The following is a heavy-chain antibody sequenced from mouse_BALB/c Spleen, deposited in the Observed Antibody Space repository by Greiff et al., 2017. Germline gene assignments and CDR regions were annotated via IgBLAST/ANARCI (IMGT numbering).Heavy chain of an antibody. Sequence: EVKVEESGPGLVKPSQSLSLTCSVTGYSITSGYYWNWIRQFPGNKLEWMGYISYDGSNNYNPSLKNRISITRDTSKNQFFLKLNSVTTEDTATYYCARLYYGYDLYYFDYWGQGTTLTVSS. CDR1: GYSITSGYY. D-gene: IGHD2-2*01. CDR2: ISYDGSN. V-gene: IGHV3-6*02. J-gene: IGHJ2*01. CDR3: ARLYYGYDLYYFDY.